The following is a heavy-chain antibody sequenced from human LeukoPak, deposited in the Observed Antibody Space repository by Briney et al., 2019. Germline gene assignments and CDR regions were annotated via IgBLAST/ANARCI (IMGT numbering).Heavy chain of an antibody. D-gene: IGHD6-13*01. J-gene: IGHJ4*02. Sequence: SETLSLTCAVYGVSFSGYYWSWIRQPPGKGLEWIGEINHSGSTNYNPSLKSRVTISVDTSKNQFSLKLSSVTAADTAVYYCARVGYSSSSDYWGQGTLVTVSS. V-gene: IGHV4-34*01. CDR3: ARVGYSSSSDY. CDR2: INHSGST. CDR1: GVSFSGYY.